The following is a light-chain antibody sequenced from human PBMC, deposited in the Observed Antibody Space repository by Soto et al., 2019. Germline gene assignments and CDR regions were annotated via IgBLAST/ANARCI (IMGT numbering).Light chain of an antibody. V-gene: IGKV1D-8*01. CDR2: AAS. J-gene: IGKJ1*01. Sequence: VIWMTQSPSLLSASTGDRVTISCRISQGISSYLAWYQQKPGKAPELLIYAASTLQSGVPSRFSGSGSGTDFSLTISCLQSEAFASDYCPQYYSFHRPLGQGGKVDIK. CDR3: PQYYSFHRP. CDR1: QGISSY.